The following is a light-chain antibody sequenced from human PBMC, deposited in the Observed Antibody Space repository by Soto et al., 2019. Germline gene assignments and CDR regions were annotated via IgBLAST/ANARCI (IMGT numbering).Light chain of an antibody. Sequence: SYALTQPPSVSVSPGQTASITCSGDKLGDKYACWYQQKPGQSPVLVIYQDSKRPSGIPERFSGSNSGNTATLTISGTQAMDEADYYCQAWDSSILAVFGGGTKLTVL. CDR2: QDS. J-gene: IGLJ2*01. CDR1: KLGDKY. CDR3: QAWDSSILAV. V-gene: IGLV3-1*01.